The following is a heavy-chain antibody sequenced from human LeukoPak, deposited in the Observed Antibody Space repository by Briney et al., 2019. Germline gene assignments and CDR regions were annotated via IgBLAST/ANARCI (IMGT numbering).Heavy chain of an antibody. CDR3: ARDGRVAGTSGINWFDP. J-gene: IGHJ5*02. V-gene: IGHV4-39*07. Sequence: SETLSLTCTVSGGSISSSSYYWGWIRQPPGKGLEWIGSIYYSGSTYYNPSLKSRVTISVDTSKNQFSLKLSSATAADTAVYYCARDGRVAGTSGINWFDPWGQGTLVTVSS. CDR1: GGSISSSSYY. D-gene: IGHD6-19*01. CDR2: IYYSGST.